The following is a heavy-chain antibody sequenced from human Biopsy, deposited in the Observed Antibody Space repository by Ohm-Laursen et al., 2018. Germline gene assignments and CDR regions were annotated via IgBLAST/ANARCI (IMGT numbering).Heavy chain of an antibody. CDR1: GFNFDDYA. J-gene: IGHJ4*02. D-gene: IGHD3-16*01. Sequence: SLRLSCAASGFNFDDYATHWIRQGPGKGLEWVAGLTWNSGTIAYAGSVRGRLTISRDNAKNSLYLQMNNLTSEDTALYYCVRSLRNYDFLDSWGQGTLVSVSS. V-gene: IGHV3-9*01. CDR3: VRSLRNYDFLDS. CDR2: LTWNSGTI.